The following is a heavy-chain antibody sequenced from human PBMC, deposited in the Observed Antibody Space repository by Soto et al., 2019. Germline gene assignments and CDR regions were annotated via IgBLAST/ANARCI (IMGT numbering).Heavy chain of an antibody. CDR3: ARDEEHYGDYEVRFVY. D-gene: IGHD4-17*01. Sequence: QVQLVQSGAEVKKPGASVKVSCKASGYTFTSYGISWVRQAPGQGLEWMGWISAYNGNTNYAQKLQVRVTMTTDTSTSTAYMELRSLRTDDTAVYYCARDEEHYGDYEVRFVYWGQGTLVTVSS. CDR1: GYTFTSYG. J-gene: IGHJ4*02. V-gene: IGHV1-18*01. CDR2: ISAYNGNT.